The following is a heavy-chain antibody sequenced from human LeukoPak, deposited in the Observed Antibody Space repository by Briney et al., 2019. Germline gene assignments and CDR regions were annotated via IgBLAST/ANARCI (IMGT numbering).Heavy chain of an antibody. J-gene: IGHJ3*02. CDR2: ISSSSSYI. D-gene: IGHD5-12*01. CDR3: ATQVDSTLTRSDI. V-gene: IGHV3-21*01. CDR1: GFTFSSYS. Sequence: PGGSLRLSCAASGFTFSSYSMNWVRQAPGKGLEWVSSISSSSSYIYYADSVKGRFTISRDNAKNSLYLQMNSLRAEDTAVYYCATQVDSTLTRSDIWGQGTMVTVSS.